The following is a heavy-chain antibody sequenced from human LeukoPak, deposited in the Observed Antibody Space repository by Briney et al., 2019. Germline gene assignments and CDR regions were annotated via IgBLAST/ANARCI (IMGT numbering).Heavy chain of an antibody. CDR2: ISSSSSTI. CDR3: ARDRRDGLDY. V-gene: IGHV3-48*01. Sequence: GGSLRLSCAASGFTFSSYSMNWVRQAPGKGLEWVSYISSSSSTIYYADSVKGRFTISRDNSKNTLYLQMNSLRAEDTAVYYCARDRRDGLDYWGQGTLVTVSS. CDR1: GFTFSSYS. J-gene: IGHJ4*02.